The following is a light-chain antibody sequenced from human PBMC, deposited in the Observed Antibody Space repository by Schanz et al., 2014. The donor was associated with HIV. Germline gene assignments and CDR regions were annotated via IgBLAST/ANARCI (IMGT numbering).Light chain of an antibody. CDR1: QSVSSN. CDR3: QLYGSSPKFT. V-gene: IGKV3-15*01. J-gene: IGKJ3*01. Sequence: ETVMTQSPATLSVSPGESATLSCRASQSVSSNLAWYQQKPGQAPRLLIYSASTRATGIPSRFSGSGSGTDFALTISRLEPEDFAVYYCQLYGSSPKFTFGPGTKVDI. CDR2: SAS.